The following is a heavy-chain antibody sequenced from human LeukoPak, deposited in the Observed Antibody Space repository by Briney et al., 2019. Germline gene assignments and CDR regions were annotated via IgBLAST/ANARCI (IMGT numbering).Heavy chain of an antibody. Sequence: SETLSLTCAVCGGSLRCYYWSWIRQPPGKGLEWIGEINHSGSTNYNPSLKSRVTISVDTSKNQFSLKLSSVTAADTAVYYCARGLVMGFTDYWGQGTLVTVSS. CDR3: ARGLVMGFTDY. D-gene: IGHD3-22*01. J-gene: IGHJ4*02. V-gene: IGHV4-34*01. CDR2: INHSGST. CDR1: GGSLRCYY.